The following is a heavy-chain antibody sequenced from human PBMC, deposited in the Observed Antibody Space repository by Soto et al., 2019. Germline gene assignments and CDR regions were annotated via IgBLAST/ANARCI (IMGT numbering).Heavy chain of an antibody. Sequence: ASVKVSCKASGYTFTGYYMHWVRQAPGQGLEWMGWINPNSGGTNYAQKLQGRVTMTRDTSISTAYMELSRLRSDDTAVYYCARDWYYYDSSGSIDDYYYYYYGMDVWGQGTTVTVSS. D-gene: IGHD3-22*01. CDR3: ARDWYYYDSSGSIDDYYYYYYGMDV. CDR2: INPNSGGT. J-gene: IGHJ6*02. V-gene: IGHV1-2*02. CDR1: GYTFTGYY.